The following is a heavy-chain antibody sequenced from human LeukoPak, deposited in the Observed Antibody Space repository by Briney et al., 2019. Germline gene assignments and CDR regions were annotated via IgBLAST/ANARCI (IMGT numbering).Heavy chain of an antibody. CDR1: GFTFSSYW. D-gene: IGHD1-26*01. Sequence: GGSLRLSCEASGFTFSSYWMSWVRQAPGKGLEWVANIKTDGSEKYYVDSVKGRFTISRDNAKNSLYLQMNSLRAEDTAIYYCARDKIVGATNFDYWGQGTLVTVSS. J-gene: IGHJ4*02. CDR3: ARDKIVGATNFDY. CDR2: IKTDGSEK. V-gene: IGHV3-7*03.